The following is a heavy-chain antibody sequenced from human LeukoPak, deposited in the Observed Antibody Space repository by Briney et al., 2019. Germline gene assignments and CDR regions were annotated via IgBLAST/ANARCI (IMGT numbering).Heavy chain of an antibody. V-gene: IGHV3-23*01. CDR1: GFTFSSYA. J-gene: IGHJ4*02. D-gene: IGHD3-22*01. CDR3: ANLPYDSSGYWAYFDN. Sequence: GGSLRLSCAASGFTFSSYAMSWVRQAPGKGLEWVSGISGSGGSTYYADSVKGRFTISRDGSKSTLYLQMNSLRAEDTAVYYCANLPYDSSGYWAYFDNWGQGTLVTVSS. CDR2: ISGSGGST.